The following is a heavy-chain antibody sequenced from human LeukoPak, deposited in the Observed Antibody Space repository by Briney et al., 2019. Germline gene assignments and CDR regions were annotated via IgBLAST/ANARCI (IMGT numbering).Heavy chain of an antibody. Sequence: SETLSLTCAVYGESFSGFYWSWIRQPPGKGLEWIGEINQSGSTNYNPSLKSRVTISADTSKNQFSLKVTSVTAADTAVYYCARTNAFDIRGQGTMVTVSS. J-gene: IGHJ3*02. V-gene: IGHV4-34*01. CDR2: INQSGST. CDR3: ARTNAFDI. CDR1: GESFSGFY.